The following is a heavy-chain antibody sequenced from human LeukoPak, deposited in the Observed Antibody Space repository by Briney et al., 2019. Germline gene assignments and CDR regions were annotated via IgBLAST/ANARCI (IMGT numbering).Heavy chain of an antibody. CDR2: IWYDGSNK. D-gene: IGHD6-19*01. J-gene: IGHJ4*02. CDR3: ARDSSGWYSFDY. CDR1: GFTFSSYG. Sequence: GGSLRLSCAASGFTFSSYGMHWVRQAPGKGLEWVAVIWYDGSNKYYADSVKGRFTISRDNSKNTLYLQMISLRAEDTAVYYCARDSSGWYSFDYWGQGTLVTVSS. V-gene: IGHV3-33*01.